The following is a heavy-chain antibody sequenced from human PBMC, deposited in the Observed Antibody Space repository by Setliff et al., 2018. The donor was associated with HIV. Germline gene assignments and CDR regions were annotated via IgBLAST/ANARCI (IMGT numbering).Heavy chain of an antibody. J-gene: IGHJ6*03. CDR2: INNDESNT. CDR3: ARVGYGDYLYYYYYYMDV. D-gene: IGHD4-17*01. Sequence: PGGSLRLSCAASGFTFSSYWMHWVRQAPGKGLVWVSRINNDESNTNYADSVKGRFTISRDDAKNTLYLQMNSLRAEDTAFYYCARVGYGDYLYYYYYYMDVWGNGTTVTVSS. V-gene: IGHV3-74*01. CDR1: GFTFSSYW.